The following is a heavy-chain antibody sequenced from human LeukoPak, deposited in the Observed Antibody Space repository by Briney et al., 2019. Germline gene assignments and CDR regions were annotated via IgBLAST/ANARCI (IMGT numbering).Heavy chain of an antibody. V-gene: IGHV3-66*01. CDR1: GFTVSSNY. CDR3: ARDSITMVRGVIVYYYYYGMDV. Sequence: GGSLRLSCAASGFTVSSNYMSWVRQAPGKGLEWVSVIYSGGSTYYADSVKGRFAISRDNSKSPLYLQMHSLRAEDTAVYYCARDSITMVRGVIVYYYYYGMDVWGQGTTVTVSS. J-gene: IGHJ6*02. CDR2: IYSGGST. D-gene: IGHD3-10*01.